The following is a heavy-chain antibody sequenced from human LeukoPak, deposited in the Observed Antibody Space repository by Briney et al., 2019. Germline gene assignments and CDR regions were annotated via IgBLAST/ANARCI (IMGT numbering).Heavy chain of an antibody. V-gene: IGHV3-21*01. CDR3: ARETPDGYDY. CDR2: ISSSSSDR. J-gene: IGHJ4*02. Sequence: PGGSLRLSCAASGFTLSSYWMSWVRQAPGKGLEWVSSISSSSSDRYYADSVKGRFTISRDNAKNSLYLQMNSLRAEDTAIFYCARETPDGYDYWGQGTLVTVSS. CDR1: GFTLSSYW. D-gene: IGHD5-24*01.